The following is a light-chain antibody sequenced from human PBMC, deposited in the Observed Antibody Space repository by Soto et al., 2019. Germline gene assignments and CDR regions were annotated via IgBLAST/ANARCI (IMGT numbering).Light chain of an antibody. CDR1: QSLLHSNGYNY. Sequence: DLVMTQSPLSLPVTPGEPASISCRSSQSLLHSNGYNYLDWYLQKPGQSPQLLIYSGSNRASGVPDRFSGSGSGTDFTLKISRVEAEDVGVYYCMQALQTPCTFGQGTKLEIK. CDR3: MQALQTPCT. J-gene: IGKJ2*02. CDR2: SGS. V-gene: IGKV2-28*01.